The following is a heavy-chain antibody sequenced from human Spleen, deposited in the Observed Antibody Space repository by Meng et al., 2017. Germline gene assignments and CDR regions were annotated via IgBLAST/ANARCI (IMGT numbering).Heavy chain of an antibody. J-gene: IGHJ4*02. D-gene: IGHD6-25*01. Sequence: VQMLQAVAEVKTPGASVNVACKPSVYNFPDYYIHWVRRAPGQGLEWMGRINPKSGDTHYAQKFQARVTMTGDTSISTAYMELSGLRSDDTAMYYCARDEDISAAGKLFGDYWGQGTLVTVSS. CDR2: INPKSGDT. V-gene: IGHV1-2*06. CDR3: ARDEDISAAGKLFGDY. CDR1: VYNFPDYY.